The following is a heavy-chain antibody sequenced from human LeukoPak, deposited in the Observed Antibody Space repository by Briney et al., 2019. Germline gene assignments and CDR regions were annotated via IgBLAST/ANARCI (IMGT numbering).Heavy chain of an antibody. CDR2: IYSTGST. D-gene: IGHD2-21*02. J-gene: IGHJ3*02. CDR1: GGSISSYY. Sequence: SETLSLTCTVSGGSISSYYWNRIRQLPGMGLEWIGYIYSTGSTNYNPSLRGRVIISLDTSKNQFSLELSSVTAADTALYYCARRSVVTAINFDTFDIWGQGTMVTVSS. V-gene: IGHV4-59*08. CDR3: ARRSVVTAINFDTFDI.